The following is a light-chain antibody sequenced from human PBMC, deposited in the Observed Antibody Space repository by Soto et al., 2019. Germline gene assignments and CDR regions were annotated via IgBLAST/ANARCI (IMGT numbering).Light chain of an antibody. CDR3: SSYTSSSTSVV. Sequence: QSALTQPASVSGSPGQSITISCTGTSSDVGGYNYVSWYQQYPGKAPKLMIYDVSKRPSGVSNRFSGSKSGNTAPLTISGLQAEDEADYYCSSYTSSSTSVVFGGGTKLTVL. CDR1: SSDVGGYNY. V-gene: IGLV2-14*01. J-gene: IGLJ2*01. CDR2: DVS.